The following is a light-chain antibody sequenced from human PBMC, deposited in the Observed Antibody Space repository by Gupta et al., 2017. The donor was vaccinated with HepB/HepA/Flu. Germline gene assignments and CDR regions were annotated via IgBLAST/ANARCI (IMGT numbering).Light chain of an antibody. CDR3: LQSDTTPVT. J-gene: IGKJ3*01. V-gene: IGKV1-39*01. Sequence: DIQMPQSPSSLSASVGDRVTITCRASQSITNYLNWYQQKPGKAPKLLIYAASSLQSGVPSRFSGSGSGTDFTLTISRLKAEDFATYYCLQSDTTPVTFGPGTRVEIK. CDR1: QSITNY. CDR2: AAS.